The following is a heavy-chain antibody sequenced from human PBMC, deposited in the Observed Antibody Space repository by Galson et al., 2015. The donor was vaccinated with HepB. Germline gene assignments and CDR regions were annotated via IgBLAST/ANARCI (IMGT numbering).Heavy chain of an antibody. J-gene: IGHJ4*02. V-gene: IGHV3-66*02. CDR3: ASEGNYYDSSGYYRSARLRFDY. D-gene: IGHD3-22*01. CDR2: IYSGGST. Sequence: SLRLSCAASGFTVSSNYMSWVRQAPGKGLEWVSVIYSGGSTYYADSVKGRFTISRDNSKNTLYLQMNSLRAEDTAVYYCASEGNYYDSSGYYRSARLRFDYWGQGTLVTVSS. CDR1: GFTVSSNY.